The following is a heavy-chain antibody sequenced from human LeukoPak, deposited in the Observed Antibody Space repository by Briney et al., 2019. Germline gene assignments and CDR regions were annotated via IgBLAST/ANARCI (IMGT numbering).Heavy chain of an antibody. D-gene: IGHD3-22*01. J-gene: IGHJ4*02. Sequence: SETLSLTCTVSGGSISSSSYYWGWIRQPPGKGLEWIGSIYYSGSTYYNPSLKSRVTMSVDTSKNQFSLKLSSVTAADTAVYYCARSLNYYDSRGYSFDYWGQGTLVTVSS. CDR3: ARSLNYYDSRGYSFDY. CDR1: GGSISSSSYY. CDR2: IYYSGST. V-gene: IGHV4-39*07.